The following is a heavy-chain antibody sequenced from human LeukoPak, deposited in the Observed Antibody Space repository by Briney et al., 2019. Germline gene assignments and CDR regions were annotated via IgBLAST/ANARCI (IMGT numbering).Heavy chain of an antibody. CDR1: GFTFSSYS. V-gene: IGHV3-21*01. CDR3: ARGPSGYSGYDGTDY. D-gene: IGHD5-12*01. Sequence: NPGGSLRLSCAASGFTFSSYSMNWVRQAPGKGLEWVSSISSSSGGSSGYIYYADSVKGRFTISRDNAKNSLYLQMNSLRAEDTAVYYCARGPSGYSGYDGTDYWGQGTLVTVSS. J-gene: IGHJ4*02. CDR2: ISSSSGGSSGYI.